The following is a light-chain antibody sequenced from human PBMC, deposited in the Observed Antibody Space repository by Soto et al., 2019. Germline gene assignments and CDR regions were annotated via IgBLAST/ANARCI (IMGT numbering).Light chain of an antibody. J-gene: IGLJ2*01. V-gene: IGLV4-69*02. CDR2: LNSDGSH. Sequence: QPVLTQSPSASASLGASVKLTCTLSSGHSSYAIAWHQQQPEKGPRYLMKLNSDGSHSKGDGIPDRFPGSSSGAERYLTISSLQSEDEADYYCQTWGSGIWWVFGGGTKLTVL. CDR3: QTWGSGIWWV. CDR1: SGHSSYA.